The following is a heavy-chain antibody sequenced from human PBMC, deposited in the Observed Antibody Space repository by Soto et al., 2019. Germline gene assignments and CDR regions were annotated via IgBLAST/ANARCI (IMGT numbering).Heavy chain of an antibody. CDR2: ITSDTATI. V-gene: IGHV3-48*02. CDR3: ARSVDGHFDY. D-gene: IGHD6-19*01. Sequence: PGGSLRLSCAASGFTFNIYSMNWVRQAPGKGLEWVSYITSDTATIHYADSVRGRFTISRDNAENSLFLQMNSLRDEDTAAYYCARSVDGHFDYWGQGALVTVSS. J-gene: IGHJ4*02. CDR1: GFTFNIYS.